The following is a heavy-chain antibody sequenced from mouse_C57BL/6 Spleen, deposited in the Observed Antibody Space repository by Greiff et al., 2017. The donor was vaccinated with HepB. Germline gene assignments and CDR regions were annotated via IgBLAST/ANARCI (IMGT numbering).Heavy chain of an antibody. J-gene: IGHJ1*03. V-gene: IGHV1-61*01. Sequence: QFQLQQPGAELVRPGSSVKLSCKASGYTFTSYWMDWVKQRPGQGLEWIGNIYPSDSETHYNQKFKDKATLTVDKSSSTAYMQLSSLTSEDSAVYYCARGGYPGYFDVWGTGTTVTVSS. CDR2: IYPSDSET. D-gene: IGHD2-2*01. CDR1: GYTFTSYW. CDR3: ARGGYPGYFDV.